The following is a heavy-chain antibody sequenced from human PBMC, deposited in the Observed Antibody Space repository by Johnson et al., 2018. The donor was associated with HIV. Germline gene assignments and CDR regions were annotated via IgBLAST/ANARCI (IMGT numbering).Heavy chain of an antibody. CDR3: AREGYDSSGYSDAFDI. V-gene: IGHV3-23*04. D-gene: IGHD3-22*01. CDR2: ISGSGGST. J-gene: IGHJ3*02. Sequence: VQLVESGGGLVQPGGSLRLSCAASGFTFSSYAMSWVRQAPGKGLEWVSAISGSGGSTYYAGSVKGRFTISREDAKNSLYLQMNSLRAEDTAVYYCAREGYDSSGYSDAFDIWGQGTMVTVSS. CDR1: GFTFSSYA.